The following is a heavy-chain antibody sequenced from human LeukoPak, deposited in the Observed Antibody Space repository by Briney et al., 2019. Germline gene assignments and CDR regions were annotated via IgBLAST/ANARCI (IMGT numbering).Heavy chain of an antibody. J-gene: IGHJ4*02. CDR3: AKDIRGYYDSAEFDY. D-gene: IGHD3-22*01. Sequence: PGGSLRLSCAASGFTFDDYAMHWVRQAPGKGLEWVSGISWNSGSIGYADSAKGRFTISRDNAKNSLYLQMNSLRAEDTALYYCAKDIRGYYDSAEFDYWGQGTLVTVSS. CDR2: ISWNSGSI. CDR1: GFTFDDYA. V-gene: IGHV3-9*01.